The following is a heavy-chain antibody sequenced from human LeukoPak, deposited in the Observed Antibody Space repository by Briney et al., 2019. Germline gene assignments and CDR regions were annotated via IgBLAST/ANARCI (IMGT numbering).Heavy chain of an antibody. CDR2: IYTSGST. CDR1: GGSINSYY. CDR3: ASLGRLGGYWYGMDV. Sequence: SETLSLTCTVSGGSINSYYWSWIRQPAGKGLEWIGRIYTSGSTNYNPSLKSRVTMSVDTSKNQFSLKLSSVTAADTAVYYCASLGRLGGYWYGMDVWGQGTTVTVSS. V-gene: IGHV4-4*07. D-gene: IGHD3-16*01. J-gene: IGHJ6*02.